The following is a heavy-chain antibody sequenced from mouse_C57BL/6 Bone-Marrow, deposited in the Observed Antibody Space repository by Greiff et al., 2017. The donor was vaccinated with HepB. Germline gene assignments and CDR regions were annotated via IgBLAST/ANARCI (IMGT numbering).Heavy chain of an antibody. CDR3: AREDDDCYYAY. CDR2: INSDGGST. V-gene: IGHV5-2*01. Sequence: EVQLQQSGGGLVKPGESLKLSCESPEYEFTSHDMSWVRQTPEKRLELVAAINSDGGSTYYPDTMERRFIISRDNTKKTLYLQMSRLTSEDTAVDYGAREDDDCYYAYWGQGTLVTVSA. D-gene: IGHD2-3*01. CDR1: EYEFTSHD. J-gene: IGHJ3*01.